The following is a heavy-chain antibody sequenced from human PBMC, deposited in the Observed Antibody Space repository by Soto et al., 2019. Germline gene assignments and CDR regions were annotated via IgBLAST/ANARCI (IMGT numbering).Heavy chain of an antibody. D-gene: IGHD2-15*01. CDR2: INHSGST. J-gene: IGHJ5*02. Sequence: SETLSLTCAVYGGSFSGYYWSWIRQPPGKGLEWIGEINHSGSTNYNPSLKSRVTMSVDTSKNQFSPKLSSVTAADTAVYYCARLDNVAATPSWFDPWGQGTLVTVSS. CDR1: GGSFSGYY. V-gene: IGHV4-34*01. CDR3: ARLDNVAATPSWFDP.